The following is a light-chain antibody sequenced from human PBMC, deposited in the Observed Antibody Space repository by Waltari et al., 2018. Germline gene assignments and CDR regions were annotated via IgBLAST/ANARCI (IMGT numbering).Light chain of an antibody. Sequence: DIQMTQSPSSLSASLGVRVTITCRASQGISNSLAGYQQKPGKAPKLLLYGASRLESGVPPRFSGSGSGTDYTLTISSLQPDDFATYYCQQYYFTPYTFGQGTKLDIK. CDR1: QGISNS. J-gene: IGKJ2*01. V-gene: IGKV1-NL1*01. CDR2: GAS. CDR3: QQYYFTPYT.